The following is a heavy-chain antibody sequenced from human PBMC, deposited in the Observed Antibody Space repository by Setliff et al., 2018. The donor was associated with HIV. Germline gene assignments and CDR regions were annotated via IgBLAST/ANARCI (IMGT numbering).Heavy chain of an antibody. D-gene: IGHD3-10*01. V-gene: IGHV4-4*09. Sequence: PSETLSLTCTVSGGSISSYYWTWIRQPPGKGLEWLGHIYSSGSTNYNPSLKSRVTISVDTSKNQFSLKLYSVTAADTAVYYCARAYFGSGIYYWGQGTLVTVSS. CDR3: ARAYFGSGIYY. CDR1: GGSISSYY. CDR2: IYSSGST. J-gene: IGHJ4*02.